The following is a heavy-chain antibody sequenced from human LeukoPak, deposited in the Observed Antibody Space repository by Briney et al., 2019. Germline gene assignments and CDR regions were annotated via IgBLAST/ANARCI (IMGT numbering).Heavy chain of an antibody. V-gene: IGHV3-48*01. CDR2: ISSSSSTI. CDR3: ARGLGSGRHAFDI. D-gene: IGHD3-10*01. J-gene: IGHJ3*02. CDR1: GFTFSSYS. Sequence: GGSLRLSCAASGFTFSSYSMSWDRQAPGKGLEWVSYISSSSSTIYYADSVKGRFTISRDNAKNPLYLQMNSLRAEDTAVYYCARGLGSGRHAFDIWGQGTMVTVSS.